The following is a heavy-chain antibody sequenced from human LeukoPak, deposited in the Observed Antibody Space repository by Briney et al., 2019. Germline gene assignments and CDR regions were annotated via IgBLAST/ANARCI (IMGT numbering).Heavy chain of an antibody. D-gene: IGHD2-15*01. CDR3: AKGGGSSCYSPSDY. CDR1: GFTFSSYA. V-gene: IGHV3-23*01. J-gene: IGHJ4*02. Sequence: GGSLRLSCGGSGFTFSSYAMSWVPQAPGKGLEWVSAISGSGTDTFYANSVKGRFTISRDNPKNTLYLQMNSLRAEDTAVYYCAKGGGSSCYSPSDYWGQGTLVTVSS. CDR2: ISGSGTDT.